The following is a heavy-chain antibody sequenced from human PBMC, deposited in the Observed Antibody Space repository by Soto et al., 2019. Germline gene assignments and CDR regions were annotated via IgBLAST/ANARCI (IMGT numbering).Heavy chain of an antibody. D-gene: IGHD3-9*01. CDR2: IKQDGSEK. Sequence: GSLRLSCAASGFTFSSYWMSWVRQAPGKGLEWVANIKQDGSEKYYVDSVKGRFTISRDNAKNSPYLQMNSLRAEDTAVYYCARVTLYDILTGTFDYWGQGTLVTVSS. CDR1: GFTFSSYW. CDR3: ARVTLYDILTGTFDY. V-gene: IGHV3-7*04. J-gene: IGHJ4*02.